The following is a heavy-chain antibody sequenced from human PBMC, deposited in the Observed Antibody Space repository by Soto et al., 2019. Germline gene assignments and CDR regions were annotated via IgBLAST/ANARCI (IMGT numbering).Heavy chain of an antibody. CDR1: GGTFSSYA. D-gene: IGHD5-12*01. J-gene: IGHJ6*02. Sequence: ASVKVSCKASGGTFSSYAISWVRQAPGQGLEWMGGIIPIFGTANYAQKFQGRVTITADESTSAAYMELSSLRSEDTAVYYCARGGYNTLPPYYYYYGMDVWGQGTTVTVSS. V-gene: IGHV1-69*13. CDR2: IIPIFGTA. CDR3: ARGGYNTLPPYYYYYGMDV.